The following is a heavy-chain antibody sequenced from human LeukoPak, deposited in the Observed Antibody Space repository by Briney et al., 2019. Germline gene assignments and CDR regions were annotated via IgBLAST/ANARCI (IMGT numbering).Heavy chain of an antibody. CDR2: INHSGST. Sequence: SETLSLTCAVYGGSFSGYYWSWIRQPPGKGLEGIGEINHSGSTNYNPSLKSRVTISVDTSKNQFSLKLNSVTAADTAVYYCARGPVRCSSTSCKYYYYYGMDVWGQGTTVTVSS. D-gene: IGHD2-2*01. CDR3: ARGPVRCSSTSCKYYYYYGMDV. V-gene: IGHV4-34*01. J-gene: IGHJ6*02. CDR1: GGSFSGYY.